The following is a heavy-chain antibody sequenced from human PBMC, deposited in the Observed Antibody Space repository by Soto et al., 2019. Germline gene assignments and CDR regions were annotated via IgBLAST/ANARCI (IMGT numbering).Heavy chain of an antibody. J-gene: IGHJ4*02. CDR2: IHPNGRT. Sequence: QVQLQESGPGLVEPSGTLSLTCAVSGGSISSDNWWTWVRQPPGEGLEWIGEIHPNGRTTYKPSLKSRITISVDKSENQFSLWLTSVTAADTALYYCATRYCIHTTCYVYWGQGTLVTVSS. CDR1: GGSISSDNW. CDR3: ATRYCIHTTCYVY. V-gene: IGHV4-4*02. D-gene: IGHD2-2*01.